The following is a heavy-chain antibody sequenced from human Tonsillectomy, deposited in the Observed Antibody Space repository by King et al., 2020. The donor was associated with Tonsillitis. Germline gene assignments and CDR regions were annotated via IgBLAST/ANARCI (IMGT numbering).Heavy chain of an antibody. Sequence: VQLQQWGAGLLKPSETLSLTCAVYGGSFSGYYWSWIRQPPGKGLEWIGEINHSGSTNYNPSLKSPVTISVDTSKNQFSLKLSSVTAADTAVYYCARGLRVQYYFDYWGQGTLVTVSS. CDR3: ARGLRVQYYFDY. V-gene: IGHV4-34*01. CDR1: GGSFSGYY. CDR2: INHSGST. J-gene: IGHJ4*02. D-gene: IGHD1-1*01.